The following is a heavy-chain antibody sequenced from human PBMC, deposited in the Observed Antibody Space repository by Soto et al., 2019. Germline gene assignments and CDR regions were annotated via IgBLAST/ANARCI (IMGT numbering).Heavy chain of an antibody. Sequence: QVQLQQWGAGLLKPSETLSLTCAVYGGSFSGYYWNWIRQPPGKGLEWIGEINHSGSTNYNPSLKSRVTIPVDTSKNHFSLRLSSVTAADTAVYYCARPRGSSGYGALDIWGQGTMVTVSS. CDR3: ARPRGSSGYGALDI. CDR1: GGSFSGYY. V-gene: IGHV4-34*01. CDR2: INHSGST. J-gene: IGHJ3*02. D-gene: IGHD5-12*01.